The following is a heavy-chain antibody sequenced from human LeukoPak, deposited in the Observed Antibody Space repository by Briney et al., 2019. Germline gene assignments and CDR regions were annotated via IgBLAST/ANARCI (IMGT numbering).Heavy chain of an antibody. CDR3: ARDEALGY. D-gene: IGHD6-13*01. CDR1: GFTFSNYG. CDR2: MRSKAEGGSK. J-gene: IGHJ4*02. Sequence: GGSLRLSCVVSGFTFSNYGMHWVRQAPGKGLEWVGRMRSKAEGGSKDYAATVKGRFTISRDDSKNTLYLQMNSLKIEDTDEYYCARDEALGYWGQGTLVTVSS. V-gene: IGHV3-15*01.